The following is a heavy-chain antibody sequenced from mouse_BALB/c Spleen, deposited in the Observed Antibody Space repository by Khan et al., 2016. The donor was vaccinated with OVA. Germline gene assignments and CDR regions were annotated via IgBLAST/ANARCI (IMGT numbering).Heavy chain of an antibody. J-gene: IGHJ4*01. CDR2: ISNGGGNT. CDR1: GFTFSDYY. CDR3: ARHGYGKGGAVDY. Sequence: EVELVESGGGLVQPGGSLKLSCATSGFTFSDYYMYWFRQTPEKRLEWVAYISNGGGNTYYPDTVKGRFTISRDNAKNTLYLQMSRLKSEDTAMYYCARHGYGKGGAVDYWGQGTSVTVSS. D-gene: IGHD2-10*02. V-gene: IGHV5-12*02.